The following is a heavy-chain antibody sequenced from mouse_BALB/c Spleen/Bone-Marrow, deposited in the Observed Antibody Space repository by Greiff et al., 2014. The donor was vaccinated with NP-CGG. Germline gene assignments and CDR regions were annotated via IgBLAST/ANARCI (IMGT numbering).Heavy chain of an antibody. CDR1: GYTFTSYW. D-gene: IGHD1-1*01. Sequence: LVESGAELVKPGASVKLSCKTSGYTFTSYWIQWVKQRPGQGLGWIGEIFPGTGTTYYNEKFKGKATLTIDTSSSTAYMQLSRLTSEDSAVYFCAREGSRLRGYFDVWGAGTTVTVSS. J-gene: IGHJ1*01. CDR2: IFPGTGTT. CDR3: AREGSRLRGYFDV. V-gene: IGHV1S132*01.